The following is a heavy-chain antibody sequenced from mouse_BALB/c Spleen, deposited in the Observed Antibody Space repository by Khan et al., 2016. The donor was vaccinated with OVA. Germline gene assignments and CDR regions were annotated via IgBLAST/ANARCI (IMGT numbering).Heavy chain of an antibody. CDR1: GDSITSGY. CDR3: VRRGYSIIYHWCFDV. D-gene: IGHD1-1*01. Sequence: EVQLQESGPSLVKPSQTLSLTCSVTGDSITSGYWNWIRKFPGNKLEYMGYISYSGSTYYTPSLQSRISITRDTSKNQHYLLLNSVTTEDTATYHGVRRGYSIIYHWCFDVGGTGTTVTVSS. CDR2: ISYSGST. V-gene: IGHV3-8*02. J-gene: IGHJ1*03.